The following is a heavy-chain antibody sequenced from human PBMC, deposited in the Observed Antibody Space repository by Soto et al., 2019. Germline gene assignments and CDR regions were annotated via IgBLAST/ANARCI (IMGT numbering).Heavy chain of an antibody. Sequence: SETLSLTRAVYGGSFSGYYWSWIRQPPGKGLEWIGEVNHSGSTNYNPSLKSRVTISVDTSKNQFSLKLSSVTAADTAVYYCARGWSGLVIIRFDPWGQGTLVTVSS. V-gene: IGHV4-34*01. CDR1: GGSFSGYY. CDR3: ARGWSGLVIIRFDP. J-gene: IGHJ5*02. D-gene: IGHD3-9*01. CDR2: VNHSGST.